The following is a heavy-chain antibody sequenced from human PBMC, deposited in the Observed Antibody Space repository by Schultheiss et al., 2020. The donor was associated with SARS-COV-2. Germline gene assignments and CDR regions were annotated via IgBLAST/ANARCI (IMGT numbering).Heavy chain of an antibody. D-gene: IGHD5-18*01. J-gene: IGHJ4*02. CDR2: ISGSGGST. CDR1: GFTFSSYG. V-gene: IGHV3-23*01. Sequence: GGSLRLSCAASGFTFSSYGMHWVRQAPGKGLEWVSAISGSGGSTYYADSVKGRFTISRDNSKNTLYLQMNSLRAEDTAVYYCARSYSYGSTSPLDYWGQGTLVTVSS. CDR3: ARSYSYGSTSPLDY.